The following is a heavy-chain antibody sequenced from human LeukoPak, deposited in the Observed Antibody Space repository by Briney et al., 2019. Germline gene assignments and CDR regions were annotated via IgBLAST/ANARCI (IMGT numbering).Heavy chain of an antibody. Sequence: ASVKVSCKASGYSFTSYGISWVRQAPGQGLEWMGWISTYNANTNYALKLQGRVTLTTDTSTSTAYMELKSLRSDDTAVYYCAREECSIGVCYPSGYWGQGTLVTVSS. CDR3: AREECSIGVCYPSGY. V-gene: IGHV1-18*01. CDR2: ISTYNANT. CDR1: GYSFTSYG. J-gene: IGHJ4*02. D-gene: IGHD2-8*01.